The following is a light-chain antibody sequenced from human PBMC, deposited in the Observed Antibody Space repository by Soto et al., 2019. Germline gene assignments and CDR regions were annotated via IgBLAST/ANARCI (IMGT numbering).Light chain of an antibody. Sequence: EVVLTQSPGTLSLSPGGRATVSCRASQSVSRRLAWYQQRPGQSPRLLISGASMRASGVPVRFIGSGSGTDFTLTISRLEPEDFAVYYCQQYGDSPQTFGQGTKVDIK. CDR2: GAS. V-gene: IGKV3-20*01. J-gene: IGKJ1*01. CDR3: QQYGDSPQT. CDR1: QSVSRR.